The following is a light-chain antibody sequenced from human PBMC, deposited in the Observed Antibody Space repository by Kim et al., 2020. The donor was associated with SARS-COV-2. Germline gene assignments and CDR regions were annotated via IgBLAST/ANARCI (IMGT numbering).Light chain of an antibody. CDR1: RYSIDNNY. CDR2: EDN. V-gene: IGLV6-57*03. Sequence: GKTVTISCTRSRYSIDNNYVQWYQQLPGSVPTTVIYEDNQRPSGISDRFSGSIYNSSNSASLTISELRNEDEADCYSRANSRDNVVFGGGTQLTVL. CDR3: RANSRDNVV. J-gene: IGLJ2*01.